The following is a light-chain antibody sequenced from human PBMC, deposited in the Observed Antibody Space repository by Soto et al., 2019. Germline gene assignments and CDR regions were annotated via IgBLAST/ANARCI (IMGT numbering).Light chain of an antibody. CDR1: QGIRNA. CDR3: LQHNRYPYT. V-gene: IGKV1-17*01. J-gene: IGKJ2*01. CDR2: AAS. Sequence: DIQMTQSPSSLSASVGDRVTITCRASQGIRNALGWYQQKPGNAPKRLIYAASTLESGVPSRFSGSGSGTEFTLTVSSLQPEDFATYYCLQHNRYPYTFGQGTRLEIK.